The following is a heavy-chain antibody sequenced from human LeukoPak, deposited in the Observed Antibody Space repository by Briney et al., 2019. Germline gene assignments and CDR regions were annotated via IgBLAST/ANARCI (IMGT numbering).Heavy chain of an antibody. CDR1: GFTFSSYA. J-gene: IGHJ4*02. CDR2: ISDSGSAT. Sequence: GGSLRLSCAASGFTFSSYAMSWVRQAPGKGLEWVSAISDSGSATYYADSVKGRFTISRDNSKNTLHLQMNSLRAEDTAIYYCAKKIFQGWGFYFDYWDQGTLVTVSS. D-gene: IGHD2-21*01. CDR3: AKKIFQGWGFYFDY. V-gene: IGHV3-23*01.